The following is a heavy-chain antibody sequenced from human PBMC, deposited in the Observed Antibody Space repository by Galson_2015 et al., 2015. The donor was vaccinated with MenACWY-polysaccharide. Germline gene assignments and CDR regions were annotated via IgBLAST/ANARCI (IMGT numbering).Heavy chain of an antibody. CDR3: ARGKAVTSTNDYFDY. V-gene: IGHV1-46*04. D-gene: IGHD6-19*01. CDR1: GYNFTSNY. Sequence: SVKVSCKASGYNFTSNYIHWVRQAPGQGLEWMGIINPSGGSTTYAQKLQGRVTMTRDTSTRTVYVELSSLSFEDTAVYYCARGKAVTSTNDYFDYWGQGTLVTVSS. J-gene: IGHJ4*02. CDR2: INPSGGST.